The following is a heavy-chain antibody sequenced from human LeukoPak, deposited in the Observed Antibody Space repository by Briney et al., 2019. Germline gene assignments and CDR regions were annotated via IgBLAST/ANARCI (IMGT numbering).Heavy chain of an antibody. V-gene: IGHV1-2*02. J-gene: IGHJ4*02. CDR1: GYTFTGYY. CDR3: ARVWAYDYVWGSYRQAPYDY. Sequence: ASVKVSCKASGYTFTGYYMHWVRQAPGQGLEWMGWINLNSGGTNYAQKFQGRVTMTRDTSISTAYMELSRLRSDDTAVYYCARVWAYDYVWGSYRQAPYDYWGQGTLVTVSS. CDR2: INLNSGGT. D-gene: IGHD3-16*02.